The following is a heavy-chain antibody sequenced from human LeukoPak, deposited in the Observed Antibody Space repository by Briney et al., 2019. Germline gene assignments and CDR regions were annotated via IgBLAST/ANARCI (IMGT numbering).Heavy chain of an antibody. Sequence: PGGSLRPSCAASGFTFSSYWMSWVRQAPGKGLEWVANIKQDGSEKYYVDSVKGRFTISRDNAKNSLYLQMNSLRAEDTAVYYCAREKGVWYSSGWTYFQHWGQGTLVTVSS. D-gene: IGHD6-19*01. J-gene: IGHJ1*01. CDR2: IKQDGSEK. V-gene: IGHV3-7*01. CDR3: AREKGVWYSSGWTYFQH. CDR1: GFTFSSYW.